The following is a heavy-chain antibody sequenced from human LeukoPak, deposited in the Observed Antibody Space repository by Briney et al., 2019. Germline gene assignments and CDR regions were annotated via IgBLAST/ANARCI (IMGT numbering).Heavy chain of an antibody. CDR1: GFTFSSYA. CDR3: AKVRYVGYYFGS. D-gene: IGHD3-9*01. Sequence: PGGSLRLSCAASGFTFSSYAMNWVRQAPGKGLEWVSGISGSGGSVFYADPVKGRFTISRDNSTNTLYLQMNSLRAEDTAVYYCAKVRYVGYYFGSWGQGTLVTVSS. CDR2: ISGSGGSV. J-gene: IGHJ4*02. V-gene: IGHV3-23*01.